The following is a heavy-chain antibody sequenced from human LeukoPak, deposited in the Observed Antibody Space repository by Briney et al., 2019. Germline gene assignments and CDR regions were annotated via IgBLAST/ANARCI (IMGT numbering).Heavy chain of an antibody. J-gene: IGHJ2*01. CDR2: IYSTGTT. Sequence: SETLSLTCSVSGGSINDYYWGWIRQPPGKGLAWIGYIYSTGTTNYNPSLKSRVTMSVDTSKNQLSLKVTSVTTADTAVYYCARAVTGTFWFFDLWGRGTLVTVSS. D-gene: IGHD6-19*01. CDR1: GGSINDYY. CDR3: ARAVTGTFWFFDL. V-gene: IGHV4-59*01.